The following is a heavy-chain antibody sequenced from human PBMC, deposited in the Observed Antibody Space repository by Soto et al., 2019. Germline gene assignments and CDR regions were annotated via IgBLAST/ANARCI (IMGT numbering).Heavy chain of an antibody. Sequence: EVQLVESGGGLVQPGGSLRLSCAASGFTFSSYWMSWVRQAPGMGLEWLAIIKKDGSETHYVDAVEGRFTISRDNAKNSLFLQMNSLRTDDTAVYYCARGAGWESDYWGQGTLVTVSS. V-gene: IGHV3-7*03. CDR3: ARGAGWESDY. CDR1: GFTFSSYW. J-gene: IGHJ4*02. D-gene: IGHD1-26*01. CDR2: IKKDGSET.